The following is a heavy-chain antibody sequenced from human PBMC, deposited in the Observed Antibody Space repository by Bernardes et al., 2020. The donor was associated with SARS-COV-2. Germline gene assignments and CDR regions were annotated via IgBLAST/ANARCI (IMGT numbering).Heavy chain of an antibody. D-gene: IGHD1-26*01. CDR1: GYTFTGYY. V-gene: IGHV1-2*02. J-gene: IGHJ6*02. Sequence: ASVKVSCKASGYTFTGYYMHWVRQAPGQGLEWMGWINPNSGGTNYAQKFQGRVTMTRDTSISTAYMELSRLRSDDTAVYYCARFKDEQWGPWEHRDYYYYGMDVWGQGTTVTVSS. CDR2: INPNSGGT. CDR3: ARFKDEQWGPWEHRDYYYYGMDV.